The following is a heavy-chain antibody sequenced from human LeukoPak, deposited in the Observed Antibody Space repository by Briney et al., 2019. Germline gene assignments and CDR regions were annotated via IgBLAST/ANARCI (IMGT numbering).Heavy chain of an antibody. CDR3: AKNADRGAYCRGGSCYPYYYYYMDV. V-gene: IGHV3-30*04. CDR2: ISYDGSNK. J-gene: IGHJ6*03. D-gene: IGHD2-15*01. CDR1: GFTFSSYA. Sequence: GGSLRLSCAASGFTFSSYAMHWVRQAPGKGLEWVAVISYDGSNKYYADSVKGRFTVSRDNSKNTLYLQMNSLTVEDTAIYYCAKNADRGAYCRGGSCYPYYYYYMDVGGTGTTVTISS.